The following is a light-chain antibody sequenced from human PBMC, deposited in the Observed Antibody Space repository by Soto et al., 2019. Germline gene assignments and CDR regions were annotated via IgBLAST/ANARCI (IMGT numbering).Light chain of an antibody. CDR2: EVS. V-gene: IGLV2-8*01. Sequence: QSALTQPPSASGSPGQSVTISCTGTSSDVGDYKYVSWYQQHPGKAPKLMIYEVSKRPSGVSDRFSGSKSGNTASLTVSGLQAEDEADYYCSSYAGSFYVFGTGTKVTVL. J-gene: IGLJ1*01. CDR3: SSYAGSFYV. CDR1: SSDVGDYKY.